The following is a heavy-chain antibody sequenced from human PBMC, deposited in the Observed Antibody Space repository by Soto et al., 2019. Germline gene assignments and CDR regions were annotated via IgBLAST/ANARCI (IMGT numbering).Heavy chain of an antibody. CDR1: GYTFTDLS. V-gene: IGHV1-24*01. D-gene: IGHD3-22*01. CDR2: FDPEDDET. CDR3: ATRLPHYFDSSAYNYYYFDY. J-gene: IGHJ4*02. Sequence: ASVKVSCKVSGYTFTDLSMHWVRQAPGKGLEWMGSFDPEDDETIYAQKFQGRVTMTEGTSTDTAYMELSSLRSEDTAVYFCATRLPHYFDSSAYNYYYFDYWGQGTLVTVSS.